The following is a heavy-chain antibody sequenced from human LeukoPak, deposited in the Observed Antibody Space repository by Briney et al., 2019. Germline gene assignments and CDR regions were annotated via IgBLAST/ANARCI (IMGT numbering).Heavy chain of an antibody. CDR1: GYTFTSYG. Sequence: ASVKVSCKASGYTFTSYGISWVRQAPGQGLEWMGWISAYNGNTNYAQKLQGRVTMTTDTSTSTAYMELRSLRSDDTAVYYCARDLDCSGGSCYPGDYWGQGTLVTVSS. CDR2: ISAYNGNT. V-gene: IGHV1-18*01. CDR3: ARDLDCSGGSCYPGDY. J-gene: IGHJ4*02. D-gene: IGHD2-15*01.